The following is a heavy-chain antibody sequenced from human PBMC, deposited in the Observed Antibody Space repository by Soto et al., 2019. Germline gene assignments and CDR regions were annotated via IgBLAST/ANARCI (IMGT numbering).Heavy chain of an antibody. CDR2: MNPGSGDT. V-gene: IGHV1-8*02. CDR3: ARMESFGSLNWFDP. J-gene: IGHJ5*02. Sequence: ASVKVSCKASGYTFTNNDVSWVRQATGQGLEWMGWMNPGSGDTGYAQKFQGRFTMTRDISIATAYMELNSLTSEDKAIYYCARMESFGSLNWFDPWGQGNLVTVSS. D-gene: IGHD5-18*01. CDR1: GYTFTNND.